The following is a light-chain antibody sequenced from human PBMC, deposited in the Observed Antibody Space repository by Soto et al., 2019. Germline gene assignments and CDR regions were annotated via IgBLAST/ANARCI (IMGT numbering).Light chain of an antibody. V-gene: IGLV2-14*03. J-gene: IGLJ2*01. CDR2: EVT. CDR1: SSDVGGYNY. CDR3: SSDTCGRTPSVL. Sequence: QAASVSGSPGQSITISCTGTSSDVGGYNYVSWYQQHPGKAPKLMIYEVTNRPSGISNRFTGSKSGNPAALTISGLQAEVEADYDCSSDTCGRTPSVLFGGGTTVTVL.